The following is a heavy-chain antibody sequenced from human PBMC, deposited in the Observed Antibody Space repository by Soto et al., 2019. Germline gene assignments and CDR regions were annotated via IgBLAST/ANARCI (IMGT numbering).Heavy chain of an antibody. V-gene: IGHV5-51*01. Sequence: GESLKISCKTSGYNFAGYWIGWVRQMPGKGLEWLGIIFPGDSDTKYSPSFQGQFIISADKSIRTAYLQWSSLKASDIAIYYCARQSGMDVWGQGTTVTVSS. CDR1: GYNFAGYW. CDR3: ARQSGMDV. CDR2: IFPGDSDT. J-gene: IGHJ6*02. D-gene: IGHD5-12*01.